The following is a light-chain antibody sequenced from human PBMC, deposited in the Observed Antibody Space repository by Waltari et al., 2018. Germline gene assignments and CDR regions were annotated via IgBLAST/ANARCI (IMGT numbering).Light chain of an antibody. J-gene: IGLJ2*01. CDR3: SSFTTSKTRV. CDR1: SNDIGAYDF. Sequence: QSALIQPASLSASPGQSITISCTGTSNDIGAYDFVSWHQQQPGKVPKLIIYDVDMRPSGLFKRFSGSKSGNTASLTISGLQADDDSDYYCSSFTTSKTRVFGGGTRVTVL. V-gene: IGLV2-14*03. CDR2: DVD.